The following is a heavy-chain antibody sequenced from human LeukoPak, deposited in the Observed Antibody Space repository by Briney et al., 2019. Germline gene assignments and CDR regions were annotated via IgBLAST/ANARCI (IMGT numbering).Heavy chain of an antibody. D-gene: IGHD3-10*01. V-gene: IGHV4-39*07. Sequence: TASETLSLTCTVSGGSISSSNYYWGWIRQPPGKGLEWIGSIYYSGSTYYNPSLKSRVTISVDTSKNQFSLKLTSVTAADTAVYYCARGDYYGSFFPLFDYWGQGTLVTVSS. CDR3: ARGDYYGSFFPLFDY. CDR2: IYYSGST. CDR1: GGSISSSNYY. J-gene: IGHJ4*02.